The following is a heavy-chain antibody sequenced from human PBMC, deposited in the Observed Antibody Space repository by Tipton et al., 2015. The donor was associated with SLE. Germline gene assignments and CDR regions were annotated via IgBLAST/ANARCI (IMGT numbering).Heavy chain of an antibody. CDR3: ARIGRSGSYGY. CDR1: GFTFSSYS. V-gene: IGHV3-30*03. D-gene: IGHD1-26*01. CDR2: ISYDGSNK. Sequence: SLRLSCAASGFTFSSYSMNWVRQAPGKGLEWVAVISYDGSNKYYADSVKGRFTISRDNSKNTLYLQMNSLRAEDTAVYYCARIGRSGSYGYWGQGTLVTVSS. J-gene: IGHJ4*02.